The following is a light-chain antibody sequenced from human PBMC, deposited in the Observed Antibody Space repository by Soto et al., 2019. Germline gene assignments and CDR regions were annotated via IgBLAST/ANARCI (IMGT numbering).Light chain of an antibody. CDR3: QQFNNYPHVIT. CDR2: DAS. J-gene: IGKJ5*01. Sequence: AIQLTQSPSSLSASLGDRVTITCRASQVIISSLAWYQQKPGQAPKLLIYDASTLESGVPSRFSGSGSGTDFTLTISSLQPEDFATYYCQQFNNYPHVITFGQGTRLEIK. V-gene: IGKV1D-13*01. CDR1: QVIISS.